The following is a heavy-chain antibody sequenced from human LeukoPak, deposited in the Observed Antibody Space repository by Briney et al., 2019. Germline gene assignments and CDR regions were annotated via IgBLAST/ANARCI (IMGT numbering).Heavy chain of an antibody. CDR1: GDSISPYY. J-gene: IGHJ4*02. CDR3: ARLACRYDSAFVQ. D-gene: IGHD3-22*01. CDR2: IHYSASS. V-gene: IGHV4-59*08. Sequence: SETLSLICTVSGDSISPYYWSWLRQPPGKGLEWIGFIHYSASSNYDPSLKSLLTLSVDPSKNQYFLKLTLVTAADTAVYCCARLACRYDSAFVQWGRGTLVTVSS.